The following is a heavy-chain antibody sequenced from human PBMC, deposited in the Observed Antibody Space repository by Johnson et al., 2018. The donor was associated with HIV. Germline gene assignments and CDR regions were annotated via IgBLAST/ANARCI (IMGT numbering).Heavy chain of an antibody. V-gene: IGHV3-33*01. CDR3: VRGGLGYQNFHDRFDV. J-gene: IGHJ3*01. CDR1: GVTFSSYG. D-gene: IGHD3-16*02. CDR2: TWYDGSNK. Sequence: QVQLVESGGGVVEPGRSLRLSCAASGVTFSSYGMHWVRQAPGKGLEWAAATWYDGSNKYYADSVKGRINISRDNSKNTLYLQMNRLRTEDKAVYYCVRGGLGYQNFHDRFDVWGQGTVVTVSS.